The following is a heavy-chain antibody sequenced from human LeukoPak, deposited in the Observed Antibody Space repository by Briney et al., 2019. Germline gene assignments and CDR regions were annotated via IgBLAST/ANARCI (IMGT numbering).Heavy chain of an antibody. Sequence: SETLSLTCAVSGGSISSSSYYWGWIRQPPGKGLEWIGSIDYSGSTYYNPSLKSRVTISVDTSKKQYSLKLNSVTAADTAVYYCARGGDYGPGPTAIWGQGTLVTVSS. J-gene: IGHJ4*02. D-gene: IGHD4-17*01. CDR1: GGSISSSSYY. V-gene: IGHV4-39*07. CDR3: ARGGDYGPGPTAI. CDR2: IDYSGST.